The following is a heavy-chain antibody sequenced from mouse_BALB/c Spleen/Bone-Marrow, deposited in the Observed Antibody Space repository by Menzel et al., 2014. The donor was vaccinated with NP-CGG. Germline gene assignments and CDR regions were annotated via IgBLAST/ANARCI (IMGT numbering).Heavy chain of an antibody. V-gene: IGHV5-6-3*01. Sequence: HLVESGGGLVQPGVSLKLSCAASGFTFSSYGLSWVRQTPVKLLELVSTINSNGGSSYYPDSVKGRFTISRDNAKNTLYLKMSSQKSEDTAKYYXXRXYYGARWGQGTL. D-gene: IGHD1-2*01. CDR1: GFTFSSYG. CDR3: XRXYYGAR. J-gene: IGHJ3*01. CDR2: INSNGGSS.